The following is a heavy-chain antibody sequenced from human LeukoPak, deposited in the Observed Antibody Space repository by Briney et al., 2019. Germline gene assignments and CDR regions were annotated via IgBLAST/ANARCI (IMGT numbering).Heavy chain of an antibody. CDR1: GFTFSSYS. CDR2: ITSSSRYI. V-gene: IGHV3-21*01. Sequence: GGSLRLSCAASGFTFSSYSMNWVRQAPGKGLEWVSSITSSSRYIYYADSVKGRFTISRDNAKNSLYLQMNSLRGEDTAVYYCARESFSGWYDDDWGKGTLVTVSS. D-gene: IGHD6-19*01. J-gene: IGHJ4*02. CDR3: ARESFSGWYDDD.